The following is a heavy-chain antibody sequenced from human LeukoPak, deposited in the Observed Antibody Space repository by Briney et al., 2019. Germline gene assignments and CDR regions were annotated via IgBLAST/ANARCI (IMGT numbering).Heavy chain of an antibody. CDR1: GFTLSSYW. Sequence: GGSLRLSCAASGFTLSSYWMYWVRQAPGKGLVWVSRINSDGSSTIYADSVKGRFTISRDSAKNTLYLQMNSLRAEDTAVYYCAKSGGYSYGFLFDYWGQGTLVTVSS. J-gene: IGHJ4*02. D-gene: IGHD5-18*01. V-gene: IGHV3-74*01. CDR3: AKSGGYSYGFLFDY. CDR2: INSDGSST.